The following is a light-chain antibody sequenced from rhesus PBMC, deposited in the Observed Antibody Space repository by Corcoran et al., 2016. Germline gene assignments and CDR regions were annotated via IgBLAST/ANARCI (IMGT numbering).Light chain of an antibody. CDR1: QDISSY. Sequence: DIQMSQSPSSLSASVGDRVTIPCRASQDISSYLNWYQQKPGKAPKLPIFYTDSLPSGVPSRFSGTGSGTEFTLTISGLQPEDAATYYCQQGNSYPLTVGGGTQVELK. CDR3: QQGNSYPLT. CDR2: YTD. V-gene: IGKV1-32*02. J-gene: IGKJ4*01.